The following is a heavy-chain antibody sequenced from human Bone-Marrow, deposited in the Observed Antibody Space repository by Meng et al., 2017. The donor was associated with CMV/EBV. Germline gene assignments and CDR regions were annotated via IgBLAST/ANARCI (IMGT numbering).Heavy chain of an antibody. D-gene: IGHD6-19*01. Sequence: SEPLSLTCTVSGGSISSSSYYWGWIRQPPGKGLEWIGSIYYSGSTYYNPSLKSRVTISVDTSKNQFSLKLSSVTAADTAVYYCARDLISSWYPYYFDYWGQGTLVTVSS. V-gene: IGHV4-39*07. CDR2: IYYSGST. CDR1: GGSISSSSYY. CDR3: ARDLISSWYPYYFDY. J-gene: IGHJ4*02.